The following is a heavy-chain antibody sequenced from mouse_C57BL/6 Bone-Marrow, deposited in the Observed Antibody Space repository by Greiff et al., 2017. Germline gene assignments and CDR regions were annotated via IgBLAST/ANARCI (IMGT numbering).Heavy chain of an antibody. V-gene: IGHV1-59*01. J-gene: IGHJ2*01. Sequence: QVKLQQPGAELVRPGTSVKLSCKASGYTFTSYWMHWVKQRPGQGLEWIGVIDPSDSYTNYNQKFKGKATLTVDTSSSTAYMQLSSLTSEDSAVYYCAREHNDYWGQGTTLTVSS. D-gene: IGHD3-1*01. CDR2: IDPSDSYT. CDR3: AREHNDY. CDR1: GYTFTSYW.